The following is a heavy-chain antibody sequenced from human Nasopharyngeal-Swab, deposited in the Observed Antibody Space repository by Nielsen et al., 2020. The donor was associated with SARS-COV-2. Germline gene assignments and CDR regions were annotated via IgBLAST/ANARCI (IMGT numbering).Heavy chain of an antibody. CDR3: VTSPISMHY. CDR2: ISGSSTTM. CDR1: GLTFSSYA. D-gene: IGHD2/OR15-2a*01. Sequence: GGSLRLSCAASGLTFSSYAMNWVRQAPGKGLEWVSYISGSSTTMSYADSVKGRFTISRDNAKNSLFLQMNSLRDTDTAIYYCVTSPISMHYWGQGILVAVSS. V-gene: IGHV3-48*02. J-gene: IGHJ4*02.